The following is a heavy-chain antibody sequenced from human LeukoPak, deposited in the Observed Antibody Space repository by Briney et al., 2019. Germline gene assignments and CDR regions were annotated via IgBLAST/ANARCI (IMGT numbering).Heavy chain of an antibody. Sequence: PSETLSLTRTVSGYSISSGYYWGWIRQPPGKGLEWIGSIYHSGSTYYNPSLKSRVSIFVDTSKNQFSLRLTSVNAADTAVYYCATTNDYTRGGYYWGQGTLVTVSS. CDR3: ATTNDYTRGGYY. CDR2: IYHSGST. J-gene: IGHJ4*02. V-gene: IGHV4-38-2*02. D-gene: IGHD4-11*01. CDR1: GYSISSGYY.